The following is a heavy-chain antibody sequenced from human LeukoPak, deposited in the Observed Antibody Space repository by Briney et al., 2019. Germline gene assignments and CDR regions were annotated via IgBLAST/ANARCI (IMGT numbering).Heavy chain of an antibody. D-gene: IGHD2-15*01. CDR1: GFTVSSNY. J-gene: IGHJ4*02. CDR2: IYSGGST. V-gene: IGHV3-53*01. Sequence: GGSLRLSCAASGFTVSSNYMSWVRQAPGKGLEWDSVIYSGGSTYYADSVKGRFTISRDNAKNTLYLQVNSLRAEDTAVYYCAREACSGGRCYFDYWGQGTLVTVSS. CDR3: AREACSGGRCYFDY.